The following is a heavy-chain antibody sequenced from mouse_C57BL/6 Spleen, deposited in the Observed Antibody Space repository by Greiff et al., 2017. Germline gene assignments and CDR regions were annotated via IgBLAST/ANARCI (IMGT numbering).Heavy chain of an antibody. V-gene: IGHV1-18*01. CDR3: ARMGYGRRGFAY. J-gene: IGHJ3*01. Sequence: EVKLQESGPELVKPGASVKMPCKASGYTFTDYNMDWVKQSHGKSLEWIGDINPNNGGTIYNQKFKGKATLTVDKSSSTAYMELRSLTSEDTAVYYCARMGYGRRGFAYWGQGTLVTVSA. CDR2: INPNNGGT. D-gene: IGHD2-1*01. CDR1: GYTFTDYN.